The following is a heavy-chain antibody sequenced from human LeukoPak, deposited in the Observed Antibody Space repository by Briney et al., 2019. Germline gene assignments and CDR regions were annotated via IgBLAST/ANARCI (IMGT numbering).Heavy chain of an antibody. CDR1: GFTFSDYD. Sequence: GGSLRLSCAASGFTFSDYDMHWVRQATGKGLEWVSSIGTAGDTYYTGSVKGRFTISRENAKNSLCLQMNSLRAGDTAVYYCARVAKERVGGVYYFDYWGQGTLVTVSS. CDR3: ARVAKERVGGVYYFDY. D-gene: IGHD1-1*01. J-gene: IGHJ4*02. CDR2: IGTAGDT. V-gene: IGHV3-13*01.